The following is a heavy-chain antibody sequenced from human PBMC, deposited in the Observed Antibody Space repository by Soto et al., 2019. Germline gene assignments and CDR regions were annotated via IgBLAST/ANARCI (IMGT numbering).Heavy chain of an antibody. CDR3: AKDYYDSSAYSTYCDY. CDR1: GFSFRSYG. D-gene: IGHD3-22*01. J-gene: IGHJ4*02. Sequence: QVQLVESGGGVVQPGRSLRLACAASGFSFRSYGMHWVRQAPGKGLEWVAVMSYDGSNKYYSDSVKGRFTISRDNSKNTLYLQMNSLRAADTAVYYCAKDYYDSSAYSTYCDYWGQGTLVTV. CDR2: MSYDGSNK. V-gene: IGHV3-30*18.